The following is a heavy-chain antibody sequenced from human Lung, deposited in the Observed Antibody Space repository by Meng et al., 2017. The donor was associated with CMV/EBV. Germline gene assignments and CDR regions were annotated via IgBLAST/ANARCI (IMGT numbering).Heavy chain of an antibody. V-gene: IGHV3-66*01. D-gene: IGHD2-2*02. CDR2: ISSGVST. CDR1: GFTFKNNY. J-gene: IGHJ4*02. Sequence: GESLKISCAGSGFTFKNNYMTWVRQFPGKGLEWVSVISSGVSTYYADSVKGRFTISRDNAKNSLYLEMNSLRVDDTGVYFCARDAGEGIVVVPAAISDYWXQGTQVXVSS. CDR3: ARDAGEGIVVVPAAISDY.